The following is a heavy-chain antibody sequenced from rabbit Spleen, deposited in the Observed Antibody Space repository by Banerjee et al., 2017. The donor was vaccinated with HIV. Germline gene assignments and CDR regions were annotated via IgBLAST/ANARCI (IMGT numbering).Heavy chain of an antibody. J-gene: IGHJ4*01. CDR1: GFDFSTYY. CDR2: IDPFFGTT. Sequence: QLKESGGGLVQPGGSLKLSCKASGFDFSTYYMSWVRQAPGKGLEWIGYIDPFFGTTYYASWVNGRFTISSHNAQNTLYLQLNSLTAADTATYFCARGVYDIYLYANHLWGPGTLVTVS. V-gene: IGHV1S7*01. D-gene: IGHD6-1*01. CDR3: ARGVYDIYLYANHL.